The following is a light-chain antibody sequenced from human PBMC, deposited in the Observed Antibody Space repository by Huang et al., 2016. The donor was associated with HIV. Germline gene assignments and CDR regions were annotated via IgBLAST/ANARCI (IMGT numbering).Light chain of an antibody. J-gene: IGKJ1*01. V-gene: IGKV3D-15*01. CDR3: QHYNNWPPWT. CDR2: GAS. Sequence: DIVMTQSPATLSVSPGERATLSCRDSQGVSNNIAWDQQKPGQTPRLLIHGASTRATGIAAKFSGRGSRTDFTLTITSLQPEDSAVYYCQHYNNWPPWTFGPGTQVEI. CDR1: QGVSNN.